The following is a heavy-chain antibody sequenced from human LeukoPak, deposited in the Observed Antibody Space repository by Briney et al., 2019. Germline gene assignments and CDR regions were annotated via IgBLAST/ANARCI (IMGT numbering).Heavy chain of an antibody. J-gene: IGHJ4*02. Sequence: PSETLSLTCTVSGGSISSGGYYWSWIRQHPGKGLEWIGYIYYSGSTYYNPSLKSRVTISVDTSKNQFSLKLSSVTAADTAVYYCATSTAGLWATDYWGQGTLVTVSS. D-gene: IGHD2-8*02. V-gene: IGHV4-31*03. CDR2: IYYSGST. CDR1: GGSISSGGYY. CDR3: ATSTAGLWATDY.